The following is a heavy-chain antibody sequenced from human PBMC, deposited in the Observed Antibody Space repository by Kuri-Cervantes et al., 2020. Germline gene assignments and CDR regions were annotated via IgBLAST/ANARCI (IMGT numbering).Heavy chain of an antibody. V-gene: IGHV1-3*01. CDR3: ARRSGYGRSGTVTTFFDY. J-gene: IGHJ4*02. CDR1: GYTFTSYA. CDR2: INAGNGNT. Sequence: ASVKVSCKASGYTFTSYAMHWVRQAPGQRLEWMGWINAGNGNTKYSQKFQGRVTMTRDASTSTVYMELSSLRSEDTAVYYCARRSGYGRSGTVTTFFDYWGQGTLVTVSS. D-gene: IGHD4-17*01.